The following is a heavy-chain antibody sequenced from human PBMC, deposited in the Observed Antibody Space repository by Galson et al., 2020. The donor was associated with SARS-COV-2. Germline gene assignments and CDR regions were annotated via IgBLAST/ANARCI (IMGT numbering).Heavy chain of an antibody. CDR2: ISSSGSTI. J-gene: IGHJ3*02. CDR1: GFTFSSYE. V-gene: IGHV3-48*03. Sequence: GGSLRLSCAASGFTFSSYEMNWVRQAPGKGLEWVSYISSSGSTIYYADSVKGRFTISRDNAKNSLYLQMNSLRAEDTAVYYCARGRSSSWGDAFDIWGQGTMVTVSS. D-gene: IGHD6-13*01. CDR3: ARGRSSSWGDAFDI.